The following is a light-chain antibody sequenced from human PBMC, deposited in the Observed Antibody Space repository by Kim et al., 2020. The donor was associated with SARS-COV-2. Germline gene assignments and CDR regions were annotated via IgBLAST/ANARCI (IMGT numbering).Light chain of an antibody. V-gene: IGLV4-69*01. CDR1: SEYRTHA. Sequence: SVNLTGSLTSEYRTHAIAWHQQLPEKGPRFLMNVDSDGSYTRGDGIPDRFSGSSSGAERYLTISSLQPDDEADYYCLAWGPGIRVFGGGTQLTVL. CDR3: LAWGPGIRV. CDR2: VDSDGSY. J-gene: IGLJ3*02.